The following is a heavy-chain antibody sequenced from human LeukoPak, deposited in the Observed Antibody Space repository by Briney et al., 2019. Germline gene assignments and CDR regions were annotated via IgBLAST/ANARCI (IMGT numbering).Heavy chain of an antibody. V-gene: IGHV1-69*06. CDR1: GGTFSSYA. CDR2: IIPIFGTS. D-gene: IGHD6-13*01. J-gene: IGHJ4*02. Sequence: SVKVSCKAPGGTFSSYAISWVRQAPGQGLGWMGGIIPIFGTSNYAQKFQGRVTITADKSTSTAYMELSSLRSEDTAVYYCAKSSIIAAAGPYYFDYWGQGTLVTVSS. CDR3: AKSSIIAAAGPYYFDY.